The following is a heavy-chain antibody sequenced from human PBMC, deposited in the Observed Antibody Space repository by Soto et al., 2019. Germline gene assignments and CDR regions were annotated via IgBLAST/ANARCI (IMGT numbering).Heavy chain of an antibody. CDR2: IKQDGSEK. J-gene: IGHJ5*02. Sequence: GRPLRLSWAAFGFTFRSYWMSWVRQDPGKGLEWVANIKQDGSEKYYVDSVKGRFTISRDNAKNSLYLQMNSLRAEDTAVYYCARDTRYCSSTSCYYNWFDPWGQGTLVTVSS. CDR1: GFTFRSYW. V-gene: IGHV3-7*01. D-gene: IGHD2-2*01. CDR3: ARDTRYCSSTSCYYNWFDP.